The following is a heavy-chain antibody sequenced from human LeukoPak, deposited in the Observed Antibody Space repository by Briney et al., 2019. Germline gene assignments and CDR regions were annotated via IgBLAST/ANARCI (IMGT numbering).Heavy chain of an antibody. D-gene: IGHD1-14*01. CDR3: ARAGGMGYYFDH. CDR2: ISGSGGST. V-gene: IGHV3-23*01. Sequence: PGGSLRLSCAASGFTFSSYAMSWVRQAPGKGLEWVSAISGSGGSTYYADSVKGRFTISRDNSKNTLYLQMNSLRAEDTAVYYCARAGGMGYYFDHWGQGTLVTVSS. J-gene: IGHJ4*02. CDR1: GFTFSSYA.